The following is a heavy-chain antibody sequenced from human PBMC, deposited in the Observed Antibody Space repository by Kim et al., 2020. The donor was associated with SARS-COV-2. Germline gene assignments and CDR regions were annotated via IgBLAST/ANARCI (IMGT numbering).Heavy chain of an antibody. J-gene: IGHJ3*01. D-gene: IGHD3-10*01. V-gene: IGHV1-2*05. CDR2: INCNSGGA. Sequence: ASVKVSCRASGYTFTDYFLHWLRQAPGQGLEWMGRINCNSGGANYAQRFQGRVTLTRDTSISTIYMDLSGLRSDDTVVYYCARGRMFGSGSPGHTFDFWGQGTEVTVSS. CDR3: ARGRMFGSGSPGHTFDF. CDR1: GYTFTDYF.